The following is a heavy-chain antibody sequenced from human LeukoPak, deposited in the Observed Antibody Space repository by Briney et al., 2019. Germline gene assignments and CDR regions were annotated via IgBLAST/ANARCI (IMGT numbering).Heavy chain of an antibody. V-gene: IGHV4-59*01. J-gene: IGHJ6*03. D-gene: IGHD1-1*01. CDR2: VDHTGST. CDR3: ARGRVSSSTWYSTYYYYFYMDV. CDR1: DDSITMYY. Sequence: SETLSLTCSVSDDSITMYYWTWIRKPPGKGLEWIGYVDHTGSTNFNPSLNGRVSISRDTTKNLFSLRLRSVTAADTAVYFCARGRVSSSTWYSTYYYYFYMDVWGKGTTVTVSS.